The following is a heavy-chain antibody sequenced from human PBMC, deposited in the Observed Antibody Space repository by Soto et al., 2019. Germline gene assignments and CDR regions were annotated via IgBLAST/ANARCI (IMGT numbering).Heavy chain of an antibody. CDR2: INAGNGNT. J-gene: IGHJ6*02. D-gene: IGHD3-10*01. CDR3: ARGPLLWGDV. CDR1: GYTFTSYA. V-gene: IGHV1-3*01. Sequence: QGQLVQSGDEVKKPGASVKVSCKASGYTFTSYALHWVRQAPGQRLEWMGCINAGNGNTKYSQKFQGRVTITRDTSASTAYLERSSVRSEDTAVYYCARGPLLWGDVWGQGTTVTVSS.